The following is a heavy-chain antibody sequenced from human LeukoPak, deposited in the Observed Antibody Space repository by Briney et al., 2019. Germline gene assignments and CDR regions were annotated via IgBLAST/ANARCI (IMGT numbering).Heavy chain of an antibody. J-gene: IGHJ4*02. CDR1: GGTFSSYA. V-gene: IGHV1-69*13. CDR3: ARDRRDGYNQADY. CDR2: IIPIFGTA. Sequence: SVTVSCKASGGTFSSYAISWVRQAPGQGLEWMGGIIPIFGTANYAQKFQGRVTITVDESTSTAYMELSSLRSEDTAVYYCARDRRDGYNQADYWGQGTLVTVSS. D-gene: IGHD5-24*01.